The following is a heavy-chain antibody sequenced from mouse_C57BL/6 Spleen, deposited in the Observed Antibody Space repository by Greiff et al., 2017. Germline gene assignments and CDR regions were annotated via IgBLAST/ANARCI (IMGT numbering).Heavy chain of an antibody. CDR2: IYPGDGDT. CDR3: ARSKPFDY. J-gene: IGHJ2*01. V-gene: IGHV1-82*01. CDR1: GYAFSSSW. Sequence: QVQLQQSGPELVKPGASVKISCKASGYAFSSSWMNWVKQRPGKGLEWIGRIYPGDGDTNYNGKFKGKATLTADKSSSTAYMQLSSLTSEDSAVYFCARSKPFDYWGQGTTRTVSS. D-gene: IGHD2-5*01.